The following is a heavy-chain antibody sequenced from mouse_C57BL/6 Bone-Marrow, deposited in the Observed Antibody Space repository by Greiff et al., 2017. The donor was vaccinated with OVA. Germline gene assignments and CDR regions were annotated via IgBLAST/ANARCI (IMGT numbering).Heavy chain of an antibody. V-gene: IGHV5-6*02. CDR2: IRSGGSYT. D-gene: IGHD1-1*01. Sequence: VKLMESGGDLVKPGGSLKLSCAASGFTFSSYGMSWVRQTPDKRLEWVATIRSGGSYTYYPDSVKGRFTISRDNAKNTLYLQMSSLKSEDTAMYYCARPDYYGSSYDFFAYWGQGTLVTVSA. J-gene: IGHJ3*01. CDR1: GFTFSSYG. CDR3: ARPDYYGSSYDFFAY.